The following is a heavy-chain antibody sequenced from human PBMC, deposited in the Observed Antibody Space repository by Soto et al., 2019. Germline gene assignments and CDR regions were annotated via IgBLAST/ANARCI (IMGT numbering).Heavy chain of an antibody. CDR1: GYTFTSYG. CDR2: ITPYNGNN. D-gene: IGHD3-22*01. Sequence: ASVKVSCTASGYTFTSYGISWVRQAPGQGLEWMGWITPYNGNNKKIQKLQGRVTMTTETPTSTAYMELRSLRSDDTAVYYCARALDYYHTGGYLHYYDYWGQ. J-gene: IGHJ4*01. CDR3: ARALDYYHTGGYLHYYDY. V-gene: IGHV1-18*01.